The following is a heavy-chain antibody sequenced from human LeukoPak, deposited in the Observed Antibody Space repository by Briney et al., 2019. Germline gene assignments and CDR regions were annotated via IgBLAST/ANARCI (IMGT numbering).Heavy chain of an antibody. D-gene: IGHD3-16*02. Sequence: GGSLRLSCAASGFTFSTYAIHWVRQAPGKGLEWVAVIWFDGSEQYYADSVKGRFIISRDNSKSTPNLQLNSLRAEDTAVYYCAREGDSRWGELSPWGQGTLVTVSS. J-gene: IGHJ1*01. CDR1: GFTFSTYA. V-gene: IGHV3-33*01. CDR2: IWFDGSEQ. CDR3: AREGDSRWGELSP.